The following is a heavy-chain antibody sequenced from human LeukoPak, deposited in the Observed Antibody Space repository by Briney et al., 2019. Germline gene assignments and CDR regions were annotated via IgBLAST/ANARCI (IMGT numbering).Heavy chain of an antibody. D-gene: IGHD4-17*01. Sequence: GASGKVSCKASGDTFTSYYMHWVRQAPGQGLEWMGIINPSGGSTSYAQKFQGRVTMTRDTSTSTVYMELSSLRSEDTAVYYCALEGGLGDYGVGVGAFDICGQGTMVTVSS. CDR2: INPSGGST. CDR1: GDTFTSYY. V-gene: IGHV1-46*01. J-gene: IGHJ3*02. CDR3: ALEGGLGDYGVGVGAFDI.